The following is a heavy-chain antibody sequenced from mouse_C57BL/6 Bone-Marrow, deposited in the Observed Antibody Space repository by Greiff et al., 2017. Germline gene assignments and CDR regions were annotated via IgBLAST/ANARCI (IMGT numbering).Heavy chain of an antibody. D-gene: IGHD1-1*01. CDR1: GYTFTSYG. CDR2: IYPRSGNT. J-gene: IGHJ2*01. CDR3: ARERGSSYGFDY. Sequence: VQLQQSGAELARPGASVKLSCKASGYTFTSYGISWVKQRTGQGLEWIGEIYPRSGNTYYNEKFKGKATLTADKSSSTAYMELRSLTSADSAVYFCARERGSSYGFDYWGQGTTLTVSS. V-gene: IGHV1-81*01.